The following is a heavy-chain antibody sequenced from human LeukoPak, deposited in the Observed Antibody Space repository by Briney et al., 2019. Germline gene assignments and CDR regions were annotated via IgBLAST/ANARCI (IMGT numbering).Heavy chain of an antibody. Sequence: SQTLSLTCTVSGGSISSGDYYWSWIRQPPGKGLEWIGYIYYSGSTYYNPSLKSRVTISVDTSKNQFSLKLSSVTAADTAVYYCAASSSWFHDAFDIWGQGTMVTVSS. CDR3: AASSSWFHDAFDI. J-gene: IGHJ3*02. V-gene: IGHV4-30-4*08. CDR1: GGSISSGDYY. CDR2: IYYSGST. D-gene: IGHD6-13*01.